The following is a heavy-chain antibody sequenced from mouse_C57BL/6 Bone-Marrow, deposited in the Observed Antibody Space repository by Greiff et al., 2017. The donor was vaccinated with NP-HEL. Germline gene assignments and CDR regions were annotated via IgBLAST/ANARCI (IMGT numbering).Heavy chain of an antibody. CDR1: GYSITSGYD. CDR3: ARDYYGSSEWYFDV. V-gene: IGHV3-1*01. CDR2: ISYSGST. J-gene: IGHJ1*03. Sequence: EVQGVESGPGMVKPSQSLSLTCTVTGYSITSGYDWHWIRHFPGNKLEWMGYISYSGSTNYNPSLKSRISITHDTSKNHFFLKLNSVTTEDTATYYCARDYYGSSEWYFDVWGTGTTVTVSS. D-gene: IGHD1-1*01.